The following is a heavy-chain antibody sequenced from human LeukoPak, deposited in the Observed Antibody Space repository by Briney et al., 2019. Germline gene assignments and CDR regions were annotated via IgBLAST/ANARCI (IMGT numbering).Heavy chain of an antibody. CDR1: GFTFSSYS. CDR3: ASYCSSTSCYAGFDY. J-gene: IGHJ4*02. D-gene: IGHD2-2*01. Sequence: GGCLRLSCAASGFTFSSYSMNWVRQAPGKGLEWVSSINGDSTYIYYADSVKGRFTISRDNAKNSLFLQMNSLRAEDTAVYYCASYCSSTSCYAGFDYWGQGTLVTVSS. V-gene: IGHV3-21*01. CDR2: INGDSTYI.